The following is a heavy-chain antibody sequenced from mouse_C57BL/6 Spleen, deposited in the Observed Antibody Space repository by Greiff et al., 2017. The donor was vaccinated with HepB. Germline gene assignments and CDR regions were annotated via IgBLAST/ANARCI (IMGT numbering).Heavy chain of an antibody. Sequence: EVQGVESGPELVKPGASVKMSCKASGYTFTDYNMHWVKQSHGKSLEWIGYINPNNGGTSYNQKFKGKATLTVNKSSSTAYMELRSLTSEDSAVYYCARGVLRYNWYFDVWGTGTTVTVSS. CDR1: GYTFTDYN. CDR3: ARGVLRYNWYFDV. J-gene: IGHJ1*03. V-gene: IGHV1-22*01. D-gene: IGHD1-1*01. CDR2: INPNNGGT.